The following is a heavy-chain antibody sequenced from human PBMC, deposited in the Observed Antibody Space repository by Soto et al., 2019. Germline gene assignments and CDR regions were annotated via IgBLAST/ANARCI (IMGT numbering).Heavy chain of an antibody. CDR1: GGSISNYY. CDR3: ARAGATTLSDY. V-gene: IGHV4-59*01. D-gene: IGHD1-26*01. J-gene: IGHJ4*02. CDR2: IYYSGST. Sequence: QVQLQESGPGLVKPSETLSLTCTVSGGSISNYYWSWIRQPPGKGLEWIGYIYYSGSTNYNPSLKSPVTISFDTSKNQFPLKLSSVTAADTAVYYCARAGATTLSDYWGQGTLVTVSS.